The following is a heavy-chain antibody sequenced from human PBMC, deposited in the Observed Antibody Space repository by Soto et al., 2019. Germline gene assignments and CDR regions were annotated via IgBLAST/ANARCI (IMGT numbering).Heavy chain of an antibody. Sequence: QVQLVQSGAEVRKPGSSVTVSCKASGGTFSTYGITWVRQAPGQGLEWMGHIIPLIGTANYAQRFRGRVTIPADESTTTAYMELTSLRSEDTAVYYCARVVMTTVPASFYYGLDVWGQGTTVTVSS. J-gene: IGHJ6*02. CDR1: GGTFSTYG. CDR3: ARVVMTTVPASFYYGLDV. D-gene: IGHD4-4*01. V-gene: IGHV1-69*01. CDR2: IIPLIGTA.